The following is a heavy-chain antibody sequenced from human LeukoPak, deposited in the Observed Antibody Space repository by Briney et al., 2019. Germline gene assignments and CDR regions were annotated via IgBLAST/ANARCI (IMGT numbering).Heavy chain of an antibody. CDR2: ISYGGSNK. D-gene: IGHD6-13*01. CDR1: GFTFSSYA. CDR3: AITYSSSYYYYGMDV. J-gene: IGHJ6*04. Sequence: PGRSLRLSCAASGFTFSSYAMHWVRQAPGKGLEWVAVISYGGSNKYYADSVKGRFTISRDNSKNTLYLQMNSLRAEDTAVYYCAITYSSSYYYYGMDVWGKGTTVTVSS. V-gene: IGHV3-30*04.